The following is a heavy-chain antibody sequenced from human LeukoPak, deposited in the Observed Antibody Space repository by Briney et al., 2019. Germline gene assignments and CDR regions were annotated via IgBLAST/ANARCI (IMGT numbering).Heavy chain of an antibody. Sequence: PGGSLRLSCAASGFIFSDHWMHWVRQVPGKRLVWVSRINIDGSYAVHADSVKGRFTISRDNARNTLYLQMNSLRVEDTALYYCARESFASGTRYFDYWGQGTLVTVSS. D-gene: IGHD2/OR15-2a*01. V-gene: IGHV3-74*01. CDR2: INIDGSYA. CDR1: GFIFSDHW. CDR3: ARESFASGTRYFDY. J-gene: IGHJ4*02.